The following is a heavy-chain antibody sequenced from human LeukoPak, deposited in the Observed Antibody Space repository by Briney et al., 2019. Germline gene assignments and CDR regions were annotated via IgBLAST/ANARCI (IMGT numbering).Heavy chain of an antibody. Sequence: PGGSLRLSCAASGLTVRNNYMSWVRQSPGKGLEWVSVIYSDGSTYYEDSVKGRFTISRDTSKNTLSLQMSSLRAEDTAVYYCAELGITMIGGVWGKGTTVTISS. D-gene: IGHD3-10*02. V-gene: IGHV3-53*01. J-gene: IGHJ6*04. CDR1: GLTVRNNY. CDR3: AELGITMIGGV. CDR2: IYSDGST.